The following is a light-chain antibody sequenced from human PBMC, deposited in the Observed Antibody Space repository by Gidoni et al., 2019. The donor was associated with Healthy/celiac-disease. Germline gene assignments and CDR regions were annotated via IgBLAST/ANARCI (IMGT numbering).Light chain of an antibody. CDR3: SSYTSSSTPYVV. Sequence: SALTQPAPVSGSPGQSITISCTGTSRDVGGSNDVSWYQQHPGKAPKLMIYDVSNRPSGVSNRFSGSKSGNTASLTISGLQAEDEADYYCSSYTSSSTPYVVFGGGTKLTVL. J-gene: IGLJ2*01. V-gene: IGLV2-14*01. CDR1: SRDVGGSND. CDR2: DVS.